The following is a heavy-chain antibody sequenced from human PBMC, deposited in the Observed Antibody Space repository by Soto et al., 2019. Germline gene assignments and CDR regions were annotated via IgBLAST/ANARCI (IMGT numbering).Heavy chain of an antibody. Sequence: QPGGSLRLSCAASGFTFSSYVMSWARQAPGKGLLEWVSTISSGGGSTYYADSVKGRFTISRDNSKNTLYLQMNGLRAEETAVYYCAKRSESFGPFDIWGQGTMVTVSS. V-gene: IGHV3-23*01. CDR2: ISSGGGST. CDR3: AKRSESFGPFDI. D-gene: IGHD1-26*01. CDR1: GFTFSSYV. J-gene: IGHJ3*02.